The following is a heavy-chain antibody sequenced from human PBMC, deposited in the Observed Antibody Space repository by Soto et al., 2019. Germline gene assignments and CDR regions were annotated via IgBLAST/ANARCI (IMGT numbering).Heavy chain of an antibody. V-gene: IGHV4-31*03. CDR2: IYDSGTT. Sequence: PSETLSLTCSVSGASISSGDYYWSWIRQHPGKGLEWIGYIYDSGTTNYNPSLKRRVSISLDKSKNQFSLKLTSVTAADTAVYFCARTGKFYYYDMSGLPFDPWGPGVLVTVSS. J-gene: IGHJ5*02. CDR1: GASISSGDYY. D-gene: IGHD3-22*01. CDR3: ARTGKFYYYDMSGLPFDP.